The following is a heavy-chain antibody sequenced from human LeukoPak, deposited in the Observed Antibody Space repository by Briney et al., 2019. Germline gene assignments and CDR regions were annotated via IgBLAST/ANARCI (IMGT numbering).Heavy chain of an antibody. D-gene: IGHD4-17*01. CDR2: SYYSGST. CDR3: ARKRALRSRHFDY. V-gene: IGHV4-59*12. J-gene: IGHJ4*02. Sequence: SETLSLTCTVSGASISSYYWSWIRQPPGKGLEWIGYSYYSGSTTYSPSLKSRVTISVDTSKNQFSLKLSSVTAADTAVYYCARKRALRSRHFDYWGQGTLVTVSS. CDR1: GASISSYY.